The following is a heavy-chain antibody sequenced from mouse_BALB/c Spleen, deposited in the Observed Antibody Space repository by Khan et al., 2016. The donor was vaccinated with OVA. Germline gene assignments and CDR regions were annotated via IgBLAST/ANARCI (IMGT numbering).Heavy chain of an antibody. J-gene: IGHJ4*01. Sequence: QVQLKESGPGLVAPSQSLSITCTVSGFSLTDYAVSWIRQPPGKGLEWLGVIWVSGSKYYNSVLKPRLSISTDNSKSQVFLKMNSLQTDDTDMYVCARDPPYYSIDYWGQGTSVTVSS. CDR3: ARDPPYYSIDY. CDR1: GFSLTDYA. V-gene: IGHV2-6-5*01. CDR2: IWVSGSK.